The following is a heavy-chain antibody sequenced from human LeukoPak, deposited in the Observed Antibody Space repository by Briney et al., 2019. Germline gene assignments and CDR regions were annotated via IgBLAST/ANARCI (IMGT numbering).Heavy chain of an antibody. CDR3: AKGYYYDSSGQIDY. Sequence: GGSLRLSCAASGFTFDDYAMHWVRHAPGKGLEWVSGISWNSGSIGYADSVKGRFTISRDNAKNSLYLQMNSLRAEDMALYYCAKGYYYDSSGQIDYWGQGTLVTVSS. J-gene: IGHJ4*02. V-gene: IGHV3-9*03. D-gene: IGHD3-22*01. CDR1: GFTFDDYA. CDR2: ISWNSGSI.